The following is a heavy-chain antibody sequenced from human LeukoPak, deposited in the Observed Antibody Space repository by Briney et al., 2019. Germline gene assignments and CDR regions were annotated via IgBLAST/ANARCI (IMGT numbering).Heavy chain of an antibody. CDR2: IYPRDSGT. Sequence: GESLKISCKGSGYKFTDYWIAWVRQMPGKGLEWMGMIYPRDSGTRYSPSFQGHVTISADKSIATAYLQWSSLKASDTAMYYCARHIGLTTRYFDYWGQGTLVTVSS. D-gene: IGHD4/OR15-4a*01. CDR1: GYKFTDYW. CDR3: ARHIGLTTRYFDY. V-gene: IGHV5-51*01. J-gene: IGHJ4*02.